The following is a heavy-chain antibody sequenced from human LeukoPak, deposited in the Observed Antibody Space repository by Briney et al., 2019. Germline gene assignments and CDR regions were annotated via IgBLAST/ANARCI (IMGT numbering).Heavy chain of an antibody. J-gene: IGHJ4*02. CDR3: ARDVGSTGDH. CDR1: GFTFSSYR. Sequence: GGSLRLSCAASGFTFSSYRMSWVRQAPGKGLEWVSVIYSGGSTYYADSVKGRFTISRDNSKNTLYLQMNSLRAEDTALYYCARDVGSTGDHWGQGTLVTVSS. CDR2: IYSGGST. V-gene: IGHV3-66*01. D-gene: IGHD2-2*01.